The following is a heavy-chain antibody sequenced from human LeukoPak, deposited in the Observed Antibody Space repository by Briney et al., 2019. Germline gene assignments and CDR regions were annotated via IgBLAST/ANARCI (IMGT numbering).Heavy chain of an antibody. CDR2: IYYSGST. CDR1: GGSISSSSYY. J-gene: IGHJ6*02. Sequence: SSETLSLTCTVSGGSISSSSYYWGWIRQPPGKGLEWIGSIYYSGSTYYNPSLKSRVTISVDTSKNQFSLKLSSVTAADTAVYYCARHHSGSYANGLGGYYYGMDVWGQGTTVTVSS. CDR3: ARHHSGSYANGLGGYYYGMDV. D-gene: IGHD1-26*01. V-gene: IGHV4-39*01.